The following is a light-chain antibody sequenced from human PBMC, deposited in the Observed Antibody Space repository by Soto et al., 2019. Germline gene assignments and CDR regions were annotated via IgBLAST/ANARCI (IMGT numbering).Light chain of an antibody. J-gene: IGKJ5*01. V-gene: IGKV3-20*01. Sequence: EIVLTQSPGTLSLSPGERATLSCRASQSVSSSYLAWYQQKPGQAPRLLIYGASSRATGIPDRFSGSGSGTDFTLTISRLKPEDFAAYYCQQYGSSPPITFGQGTRLEIK. CDR1: QSVSSSY. CDR2: GAS. CDR3: QQYGSSPPIT.